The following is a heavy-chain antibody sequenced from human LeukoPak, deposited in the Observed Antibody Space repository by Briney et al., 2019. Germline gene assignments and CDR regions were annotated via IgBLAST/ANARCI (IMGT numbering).Heavy chain of an antibody. D-gene: IGHD6-6*01. V-gene: IGHV4-30-4*01. Sequence: SETLSLTCTVSGASIRSGDYYWSWIRQPPGKGLEWIGYIYDSGSTYYNPSLKSRITISVDTSKNQFSLKLSSVAAADTAVYYCARTSIAARRANAFDIWGLGTMVTVSS. CDR3: ARTSIAARRANAFDI. CDR1: GASIRSGDYY. J-gene: IGHJ3*02. CDR2: IYDSGST.